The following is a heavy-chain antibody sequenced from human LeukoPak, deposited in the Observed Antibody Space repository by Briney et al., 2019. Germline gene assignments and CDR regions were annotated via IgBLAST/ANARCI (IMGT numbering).Heavy chain of an antibody. CDR2: IGSSGTTR. V-gene: IGHV3-48*03. J-gene: IGHJ4*02. CDR1: GFPFSIYE. CDR3: ALLAVASDFDY. D-gene: IGHD6-19*01. Sequence: GGSLRLSCAVSGFPFSIYEMNWVRQAPGKGLEWVSNIGSSGTTRYYADSVKGRFSISRDNAKNSLYLQMNSLRVEDTGVYYCALLAVASDFDYWGQGALVSVSS.